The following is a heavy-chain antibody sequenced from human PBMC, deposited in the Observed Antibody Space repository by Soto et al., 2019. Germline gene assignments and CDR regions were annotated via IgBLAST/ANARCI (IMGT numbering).Heavy chain of an antibody. Sequence: SETLSLTCTVSGGSISSGGYYWSWIRQHPGKGLEWIGYIYYSGSTYYNPPLKSRVTISVDTSKNQFSLKLRSVTAADTAVYYCARETPRIVVVTANAFDIWGQGTMVTVSS. V-gene: IGHV4-31*03. CDR2: IYYSGST. CDR3: ARETPRIVVVTANAFDI. CDR1: GGSISSGGYY. J-gene: IGHJ3*02. D-gene: IGHD2-21*02.